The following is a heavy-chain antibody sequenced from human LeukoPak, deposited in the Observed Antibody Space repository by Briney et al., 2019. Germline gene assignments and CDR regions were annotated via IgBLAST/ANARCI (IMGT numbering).Heavy chain of an antibody. CDR3: ARDGVAVAGGYYYYMDV. V-gene: IGHV4-4*07. CDR1: GGSISSHY. CDR2: IYTSGST. D-gene: IGHD6-19*01. J-gene: IGHJ6*03. Sequence: PSETLSLTCTVSGGSISSHYWSWIRQPAGKGLEWIGRIYTSGSTNYSPSLKSRVTMSVDTSKNQFSLKLSSVTAADTAVYYCARDGVAVAGGYYYYMDVWGKGTPVTVSS.